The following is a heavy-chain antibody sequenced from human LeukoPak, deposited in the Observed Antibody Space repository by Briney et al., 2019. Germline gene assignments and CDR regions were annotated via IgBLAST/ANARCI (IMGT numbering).Heavy chain of an antibody. CDR1: GYTFTSYY. CDR2: INPSGGST. CDR3: ARESGSYLRDDFDY. Sequence: ASVKVSCKASGYTFTSYYMHWVRQAPGQGLEWMGIINPSGGSTSYAQKFQGRVTITADESTSTAYMELSSLRSEDTAVYYCARESGSYLRDDFDYWGQGTLVTVSS. V-gene: IGHV1-46*01. J-gene: IGHJ4*02. D-gene: IGHD1-26*01.